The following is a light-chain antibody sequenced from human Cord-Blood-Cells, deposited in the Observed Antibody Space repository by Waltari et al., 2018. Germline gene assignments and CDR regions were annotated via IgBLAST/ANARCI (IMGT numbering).Light chain of an antibody. V-gene: IGLV6-57*03. J-gene: IGLJ3*02. CDR1: SGSIASHY. Sequence: NFMLTQPHSVSESPGKTVTISCTRSSGSIASHYVQVYQQRPGSAPTTVIYEDNQRPSGVPDRFSGSIDSSSTSASLPISGLKPEDEAAYYCQSYDSSNQVFGGGTKLTVL. CDR3: QSYDSSNQV. CDR2: EDN.